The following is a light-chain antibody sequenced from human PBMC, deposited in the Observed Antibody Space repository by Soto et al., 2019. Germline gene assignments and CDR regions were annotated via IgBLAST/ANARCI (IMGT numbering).Light chain of an antibody. CDR2: EVS. CDR1: SSDVGAYNY. CDR3: NSYTGSSARV. J-gene: IGLJ3*02. Sequence: QSALTQPASGSGSPGQSITISCTGTSSDVGAYNYVSWYQQHPGKAPKLIIYEVSNRPSGVSNRFSGSKSANTASLTISGLQAEDEADYYCNSYTGSSARVFGGGTKLTVL. V-gene: IGLV2-14*01.